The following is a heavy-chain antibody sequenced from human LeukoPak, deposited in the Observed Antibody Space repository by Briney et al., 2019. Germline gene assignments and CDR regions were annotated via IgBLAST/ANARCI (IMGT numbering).Heavy chain of an antibody. V-gene: IGHV3-21*01. CDR3: VREDYGSGSEAY. D-gene: IGHD3-10*01. CDR1: GFTFSSYS. J-gene: IGHJ4*02. CDR2: ISSSSSSI. Sequence: PGGSLRLSCAASGFTFSSYSMNWVRQAPGKGLEWVSSISSSSSSIYYADSVKGRFTISRDNAKNSLYLQMNSLRAEDTAVYYCVREDYGSGSEAYWGQGTLVTVSS.